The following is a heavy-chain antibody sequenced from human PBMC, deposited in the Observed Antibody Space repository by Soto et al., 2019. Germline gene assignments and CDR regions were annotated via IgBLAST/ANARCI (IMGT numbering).Heavy chain of an antibody. V-gene: IGHV4-59*01. CDR1: GGSISGSY. J-gene: IGHJ4*02. CDR3: AGGGMTTVPY. D-gene: IGHD4-17*01. CDR2: VYYTGST. Sequence: SETLSLTCSVSGGSISGSYWSWIRQSPGKGLEWLGYVYYTGSTNYSPSLRSRVSISVDTSKNEFSLRLSSVTAADTAVYYCAGGGMTTVPYWGQGTLVTVSS.